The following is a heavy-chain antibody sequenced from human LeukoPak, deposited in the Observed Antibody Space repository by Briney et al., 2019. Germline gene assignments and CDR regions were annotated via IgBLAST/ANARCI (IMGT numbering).Heavy chain of an antibody. V-gene: IGHV4-61*08. CDR3: AGLVGRYSSGLYYYYFDY. J-gene: IGHJ4*02. D-gene: IGHD3-22*01. Sequence: SSETLSLTCTVSGDSVISGDYRWTWIRQPPGKGLEWIGEMYLSGTTHSNPSVKSRVTISIDKSKNQFFLNLSSVTAADTAVYYCAGLVGRYSSGLYYYYFDYWGQGTLVTVSS. CDR2: MYLSGTT. CDR1: GDSVISGDYR.